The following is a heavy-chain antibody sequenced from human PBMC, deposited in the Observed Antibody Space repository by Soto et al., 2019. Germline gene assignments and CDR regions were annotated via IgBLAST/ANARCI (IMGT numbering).Heavy chain of an antibody. D-gene: IGHD2-2*01. CDR2: IIPISGTA. J-gene: IGHJ6*02. CDR3: ARSEGSSTSLETYYYYYYGMDV. V-gene: IGHV1-69*01. Sequence: QVQLVQSGAEVKKPGSSVKVSCKASGGTFSSYAISWVRQAPGQVLEWMGGIIPISGTANYAQKFQGRVTITADESTSTAYTELSSLRSEDTAVYYCARSEGSSTSLETYYYYYYGMDVWGQGTTVTVSS. CDR1: GGTFSSYA.